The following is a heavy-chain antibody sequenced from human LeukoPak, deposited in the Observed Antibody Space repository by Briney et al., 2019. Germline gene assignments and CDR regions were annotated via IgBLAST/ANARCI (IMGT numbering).Heavy chain of an antibody. CDR2: INHSGST. Sequence: SETLSLTCAVYGGSFSGYYWSWIRQPPGKGLEWIGEINHSGSTNYNPSLKSRVTISVDTSKNQFSLKLSSVTAADTAVYYCARLMVRGYREKYYMDVWGKGTTVTISS. CDR3: ARLMVRGYREKYYMDV. J-gene: IGHJ6*03. V-gene: IGHV4-34*01. D-gene: IGHD3-10*01. CDR1: GGSFSGYY.